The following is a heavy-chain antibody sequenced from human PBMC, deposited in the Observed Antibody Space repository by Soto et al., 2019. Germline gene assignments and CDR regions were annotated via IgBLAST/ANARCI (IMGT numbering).Heavy chain of an antibody. D-gene: IGHD5-12*01. CDR3: ARGNHRWLQLWYFDL. CDR2: IIPIFGTA. J-gene: IGHJ2*01. V-gene: IGHV1-69*12. CDR1: GGTFSSYT. Sequence: QVQLVQSGAEVKKPGSSVTVSCKASGGTFSSYTISWGRQAPGQGLEWMGGIIPIFGTANYAQKFQDRVTITADESTSTAYMELSSLRSEDTAVYYCARGNHRWLQLWYFDLWGRGTLVTVSS.